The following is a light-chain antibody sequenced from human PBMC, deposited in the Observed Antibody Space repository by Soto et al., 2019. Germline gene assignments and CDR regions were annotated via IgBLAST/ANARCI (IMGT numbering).Light chain of an antibody. J-gene: IGLJ1*01. CDR3: CSYAGSYSYV. V-gene: IGLV2-11*01. CDR2: DVS. Sequence: QSALTQPRSVSGSPGQSVTISCTGTSSDVGAYNYVSWYQQHPDKAPKVMIYDVSKRPSGVPDHFSGSKSANTASLTISWLQAEDEADYYCCSYAGSYSYVFGTGTKLTVL. CDR1: SSDVGAYNY.